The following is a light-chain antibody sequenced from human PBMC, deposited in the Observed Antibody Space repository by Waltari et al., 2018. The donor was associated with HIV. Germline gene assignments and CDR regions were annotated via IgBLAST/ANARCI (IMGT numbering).Light chain of an antibody. CDR1: TLGHKY. CDR3: QAWDSISGII. Sequence: SYELTQPPSVSVSPGQTASISCSGFTLGHKYASWYQQKQGQSPVLVIYQDAERPSGIPERFSGSKSGSTATLTISGTQTMDEGDYYCQAWDSISGIIFGGGTKLTVL. CDR2: QDA. J-gene: IGLJ2*01. V-gene: IGLV3-1*01.